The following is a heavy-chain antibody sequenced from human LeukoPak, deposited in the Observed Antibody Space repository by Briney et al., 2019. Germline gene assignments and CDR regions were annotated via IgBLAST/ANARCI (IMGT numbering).Heavy chain of an antibody. J-gene: IGHJ4*02. CDR1: GFTFRTSG. V-gene: IGHV3-23*01. D-gene: IGHD5-18*01. Sequence: GGSLRLSCAASGFTFRTSGMSWVRQAPGKGLEWVSAISGSGVSTYYADSVKGRFTISRDNSKNTLYLQMNSLRAEDTAVYYCAKEYGYTYGEFDYWGQGSLVTVSS. CDR3: AKEYGYTYGEFDY. CDR2: ISGSGVST.